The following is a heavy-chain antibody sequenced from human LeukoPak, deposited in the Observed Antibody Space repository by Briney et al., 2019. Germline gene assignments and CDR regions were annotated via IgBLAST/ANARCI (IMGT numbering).Heavy chain of an antibody. J-gene: IGHJ5*02. CDR1: GGTFSSYA. CDR2: IIPILGIA. V-gene: IGHV1-69*04. Sequence: SVKVSCKASGGTFSSYAISWVRQAPGQGLEWMGRIIPILGIANYAQKFQGRVTTTADKSTSTAYMELSSLRSEGTAVYYCARSPGGIAARGNWFDPWGQGTLVTVSS. CDR3: ARSPGGIAARGNWFDP. D-gene: IGHD6-25*01.